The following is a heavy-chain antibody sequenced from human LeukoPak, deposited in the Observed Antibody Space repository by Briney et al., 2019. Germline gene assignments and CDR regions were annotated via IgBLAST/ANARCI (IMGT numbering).Heavy chain of an antibody. CDR2: INPSGGST. CDR1: GYTFTSYY. J-gene: IGHJ4*02. Sequence: GASVTVSCTASGYTFTSYYMHWVRQAPGQGLEWMGIINPSGGSTSYAQKFQGRVTMTRDTSTSTVYMELSSLRSEDTAVYYCARDLDGYSYGYTFDYWGQGTLVTVSS. CDR3: ARDLDGYSYGYTFDY. D-gene: IGHD5-18*01. V-gene: IGHV1-46*01.